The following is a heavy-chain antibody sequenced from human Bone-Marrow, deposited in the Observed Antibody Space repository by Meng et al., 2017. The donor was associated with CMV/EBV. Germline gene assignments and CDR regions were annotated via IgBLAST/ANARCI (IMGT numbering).Heavy chain of an antibody. CDR2: ISSSSSYI. V-gene: IGHV3-21*01. CDR3: ARSRGITGTSASFDP. CDR1: GFTFSSYS. J-gene: IGHJ5*02. D-gene: IGHD1-7*01. Sequence: SGFTFSSYSMNWVRQAPGKGLEWVSSISSSSSYIYYADSVKGRFTISRDNAKNSLYLQMNSLRAEDTAVYYCARSRGITGTSASFDPWGQGTPVTVSS.